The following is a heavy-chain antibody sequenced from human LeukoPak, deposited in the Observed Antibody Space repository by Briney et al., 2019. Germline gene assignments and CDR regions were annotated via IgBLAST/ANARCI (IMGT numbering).Heavy chain of an antibody. J-gene: IGHJ4*02. CDR3: ARKLGYCSGGSCYSDY. CDR1: GFTFSTYS. CDR2: ISSSGSYI. V-gene: IGHV3-21*04. D-gene: IGHD2-15*01. Sequence: GGSLRLSCAASGFTFSTYSMNWVRQAPGKGLEWVSSISSSGSYIYYADSVKGRFTISRDNAKNSLYLQVNSLRAEDTAVYYCARKLGYCSGGSCYSDYWGQGTLVTVSS.